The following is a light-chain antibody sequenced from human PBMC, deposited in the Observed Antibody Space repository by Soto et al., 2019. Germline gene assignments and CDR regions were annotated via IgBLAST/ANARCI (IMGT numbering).Light chain of an antibody. CDR2: WGS. CDR1: QSLLQSHGNNY. V-gene: IGKV2-28*01. CDR3: MQGQQTPLT. J-gene: IGKJ5*01. Sequence: DIVMTQSPLSLPVTPGEPASISCRSSQSLLQSHGNNYLDWYVQKPGQSPQLLIYWGSNRASGVPDRFSGSGSGTDFTLKISRVEAEDVGVYYFMQGQQTPLTFGQGTRLEIK.